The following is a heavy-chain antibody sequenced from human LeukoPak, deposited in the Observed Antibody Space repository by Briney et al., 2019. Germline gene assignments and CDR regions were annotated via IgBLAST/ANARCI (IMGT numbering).Heavy chain of an antibody. J-gene: IGHJ6*04. CDR2: ISSNGGST. V-gene: IGHV3-64*01. D-gene: IGHD5/OR15-5a*01. CDR3: AKRVVHDYYYYGMDV. Sequence: GGSLRLSCAASGFTFSSYAMHWVRQAPGKGLEYVSAISSNGGSTYYANSVKGRFTISRDNSKNTLYLQMNSLRAEDTAVYYCAKRVVHDYYYYGMDVWGKGTTVTVSS. CDR1: GFTFSSYA.